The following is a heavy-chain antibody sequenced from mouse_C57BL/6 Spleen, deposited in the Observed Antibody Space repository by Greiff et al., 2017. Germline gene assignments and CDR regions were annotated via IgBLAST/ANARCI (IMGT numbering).Heavy chain of an antibody. V-gene: IGHV1-7*01. CDR2: INPSSGYT. J-gene: IGHJ3*01. CDR3: ARHNYGSSYPFAY. CDR1: GYTFTSYW. Sequence: QVQLQQSGAELAKPGASVKLSCKASGYTFTSYWMHWVKQRPGQGLEWIGYINPSSGYTKYNQKFQDKATLTADKSSSTAYMQLSSRTYEDSADYYCARHNYGSSYPFAYWGQGTLVTVSA. D-gene: IGHD1-1*01.